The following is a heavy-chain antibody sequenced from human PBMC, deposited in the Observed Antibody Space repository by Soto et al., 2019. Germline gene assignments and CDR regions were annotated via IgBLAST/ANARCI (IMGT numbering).Heavy chain of an antibody. V-gene: IGHV1-18*04. J-gene: IGHJ6*02. D-gene: IGHD6-19*01. CDR1: GYTFTSYG. CDR3: ARVGIAVVVGTAV. Sequence: ASVKVSCKASGYTFTSYGISWVRQAPGQGLEWMGWISAYNGNTNYAQKLHGRVTMTTDTSTSTAYTELRSPRSDDTAVYYCARVGIAVVVGTAVWRQDTTVTVCS. CDR2: ISAYNGNT.